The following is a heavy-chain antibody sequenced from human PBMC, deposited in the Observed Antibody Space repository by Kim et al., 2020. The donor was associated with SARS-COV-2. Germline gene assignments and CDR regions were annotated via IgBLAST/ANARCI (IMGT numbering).Heavy chain of an antibody. CDR3: TTDLFPHYGSGSYYNFPLPYYYYYYGMDV. J-gene: IGHJ6*02. V-gene: IGHV3-15*01. CDR1: GFTFSNAW. Sequence: GGSLRLSCAASGFTFSNAWMSWVRQAPGKGLEWVGRIKSKTDGGTTDYAAPVKGRFTISRDDSKNTLYLQMNSLKTEDTAVYYCTTDLFPHYGSGSYYNFPLPYYYYYYGMDVWGQGTTVTVSS. D-gene: IGHD3-10*01. CDR2: IKSKTDGGTT.